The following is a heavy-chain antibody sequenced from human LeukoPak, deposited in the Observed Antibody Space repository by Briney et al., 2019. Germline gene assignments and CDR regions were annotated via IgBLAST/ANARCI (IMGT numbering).Heavy chain of an antibody. Sequence: SETLSLTCTVSGGSINSGDYYWSWIRQPPGKGLEWIGYIYYSGSTNYNPSLKSRVTISVDTSKNQFSLKLSSVTAADTAVYYCARRPGDRYWYFDLWGRGTLVTVSS. CDR1: GGSINSGDYY. CDR2: IYYSGST. CDR3: ARRPGDRYWYFDL. V-gene: IGHV4-30-4*08. D-gene: IGHD4-17*01. J-gene: IGHJ2*01.